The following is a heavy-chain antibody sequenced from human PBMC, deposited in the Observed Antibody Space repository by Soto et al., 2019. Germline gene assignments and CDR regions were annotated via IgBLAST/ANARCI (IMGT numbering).Heavy chain of an antibody. CDR2: VNPSGGHT. Sequence: QVQLMQSGAEVKKPGASVKVSCKASGDTFTDYYIHWVRQAPGQGLEWMGTVNPSGGHTTYAQHFLGRVTMTRDTSTSTLYMELTSLTSDVTAIYYCARGGHVAVVTAALDYWGQGTLVTVSS. CDR1: GDTFTDYY. D-gene: IGHD2-21*02. V-gene: IGHV1-46*01. CDR3: ARGGHVAVVTAALDY. J-gene: IGHJ4*02.